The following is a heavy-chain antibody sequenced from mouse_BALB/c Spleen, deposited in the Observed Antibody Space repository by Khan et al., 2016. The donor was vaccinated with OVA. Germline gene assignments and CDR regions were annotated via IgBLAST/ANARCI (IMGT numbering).Heavy chain of an antibody. V-gene: IGHV1S135*01. J-gene: IGHJ3*01. CDR2: IDPFSGGT. D-gene: IGHD2-2*01. CDR3: TRHGYVAWFTY. Sequence: VQLQQSGPDLMKPGASLKISCKASGYSFTSYYIHWVVQSHGQSLEWIGYIDPFSGGTTYNQKFKGKATLTVDKSSSTAYIHLSNLTSEDSAVYYGTRHGYVAWFTYWGQGTLVTVSA. CDR1: GYSFTSYY.